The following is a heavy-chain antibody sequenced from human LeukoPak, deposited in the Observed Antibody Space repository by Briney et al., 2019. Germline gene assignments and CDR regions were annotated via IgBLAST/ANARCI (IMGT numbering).Heavy chain of an antibody. V-gene: IGHV1-46*01. Sequence: ASVKVSCKASGYTFTNYYIHWVRQAPGQGLEWMGVINPRGVGTTYAQMFQGRVTMTMDMSTSTVYMELSSLRSEDTAVFYCARVNRGAYGQLDYWGQGTLVTVSP. J-gene: IGHJ4*02. CDR3: ARVNRGAYGQLDY. D-gene: IGHD3-16*01. CDR1: GYTFTNYY. CDR2: INPRGVGT.